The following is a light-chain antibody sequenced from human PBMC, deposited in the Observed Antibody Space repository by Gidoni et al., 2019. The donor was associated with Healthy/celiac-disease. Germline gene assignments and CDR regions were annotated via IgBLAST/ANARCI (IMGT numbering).Light chain of an antibody. V-gene: IGKV1-39*01. CDR2: AAS. CDR1: QSISSY. CDR3: QQSYSTPRYT. Sequence: DIQMSQSPSSLSASVGDRVTITCRASQSISSYFNWYQQKPGKAPNLLIYAASSLQSGVPSRFSGSGSGTDFTLTISSLQPEDFATYYCQQSYSTPRYTFGQGTKLEIK. J-gene: IGKJ2*01.